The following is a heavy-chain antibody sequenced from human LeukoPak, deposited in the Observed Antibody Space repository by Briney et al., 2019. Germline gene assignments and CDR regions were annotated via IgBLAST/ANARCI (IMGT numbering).Heavy chain of an antibody. CDR1: GGSISSGDYY. CDR3: ARDLYCSSTSCRIY. Sequence: SETLSLTCTVSGGSISSGDYYWSWIRQHPGKGLEWIGYIYYSGSSYYNPSLRSRVTISVDTSKNHFSLKLSSVTAADTAVYYCARDLYCSSTSCRIYWGQGTLVTVSS. D-gene: IGHD2-2*01. J-gene: IGHJ4*02. CDR2: IYYSGSS. V-gene: IGHV4-31*03.